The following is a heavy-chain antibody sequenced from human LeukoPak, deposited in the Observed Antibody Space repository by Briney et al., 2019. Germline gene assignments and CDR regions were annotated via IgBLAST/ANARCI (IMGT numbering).Heavy chain of an antibody. J-gene: IGHJ4*02. V-gene: IGHV3-30-3*01. CDR1: GFTFSSYA. Sequence: PGGSLRLSCAASGFTFSSYAMHWVRQAPGKGLEWVAVISYDGSNKYYADSVKGRFTISRDNSKNTLYLQMNSLRAEDTAVYYCARRAPSYGGLDTACDYWGQGTLVTVSS. CDR3: ARRAPSYGGLDTACDY. D-gene: IGHD5-18*01. CDR2: ISYDGSNK.